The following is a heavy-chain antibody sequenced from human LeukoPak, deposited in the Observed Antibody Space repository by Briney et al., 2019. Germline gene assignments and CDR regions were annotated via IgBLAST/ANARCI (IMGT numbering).Heavy chain of an antibody. CDR3: ATYRQVLLPFES. J-gene: IGHJ4*02. Sequence: GGSLRLSCAASGFTFSTFAMIWVRQPPGKGLEWVSSIFPSGGEMHYADSVGGRFTISRDNSKSTLSLQMNSLRAEDTAIYYCATYRQVLLPFESWGQGTLVTAS. CDR1: GFTFSTFA. CDR2: IFPSGGEM. D-gene: IGHD2-8*02. V-gene: IGHV3-23*01.